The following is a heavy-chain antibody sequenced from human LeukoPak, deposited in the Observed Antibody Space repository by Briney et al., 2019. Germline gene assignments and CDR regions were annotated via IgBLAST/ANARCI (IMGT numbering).Heavy chain of an antibody. CDR2: ISSSSSTI. Sequence: GGSLRLSCAASGFTFSSYSMNWVHQAPGKGLEWVSYISSSSSTIYYADSVKGRFTISRDNAKNSLYLQMNSLRAEDTAVYYCARDGHDPGYSSSWYGVDEAFDIWGQGTMVTVSS. D-gene: IGHD6-13*01. J-gene: IGHJ3*02. V-gene: IGHV3-48*04. CDR3: ARDGHDPGYSSSWYGVDEAFDI. CDR1: GFTFSSYS.